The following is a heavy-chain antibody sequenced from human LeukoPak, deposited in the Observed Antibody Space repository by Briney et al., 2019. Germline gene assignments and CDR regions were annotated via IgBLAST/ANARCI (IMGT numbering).Heavy chain of an antibody. D-gene: IGHD6-6*01. V-gene: IGHV1-69*05. J-gene: IGHJ6*03. CDR3: ARSTLAARLNPGAIYYYYMDV. CDR2: IIPIFGTA. CDR1: GGTFSSYA. Sequence: GASVKVSCKASGGTFSSYAISWVRQAPGQGLEWMGGIIPIFGTANYAQKFQGRVTITTDESTSTAYMELSSLRSEDTAVYYCARSTLAARLNPGAIYYYYMDVWGKGTTVTVSS.